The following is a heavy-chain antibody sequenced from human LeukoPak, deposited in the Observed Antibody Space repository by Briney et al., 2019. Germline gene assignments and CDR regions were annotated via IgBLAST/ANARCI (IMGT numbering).Heavy chain of an antibody. D-gene: IGHD3-22*01. CDR2: MYYSGST. CDR1: GGSMSSYY. J-gene: IGHJ3*02. CDR3: ARDLHYYYDRSGSTRGAFDI. Sequence: SETLSLTCTVSGGSMSSYYWSWIRQPPGKGLEWIGHMYYSGSTNYNPSLKSRVTISVDTSKKQFSLKVNSMTAADTAVYYCARDLHYYYDRSGSTRGAFDIWGQGTMVTVSS. V-gene: IGHV4-59*01.